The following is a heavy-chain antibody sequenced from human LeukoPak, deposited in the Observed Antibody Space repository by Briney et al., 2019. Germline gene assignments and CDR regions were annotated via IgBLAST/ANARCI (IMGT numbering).Heavy chain of an antibody. CDR1: GFTFSNAW. Sequence: GGSLRLSCAASGFTFSNAWMSWVRQAPGKGLEWVGRIKSKTDGGTTDYAAPVKGRFTISRDDSKNTLYLQMNSLKTEDTAVYYCTTGTIFGVVITSGDYWGQGTLVTVSS. J-gene: IGHJ4*02. CDR3: TTGTIFGVVITSGDY. V-gene: IGHV3-15*01. D-gene: IGHD3-3*01. CDR2: IKSKTDGGTT.